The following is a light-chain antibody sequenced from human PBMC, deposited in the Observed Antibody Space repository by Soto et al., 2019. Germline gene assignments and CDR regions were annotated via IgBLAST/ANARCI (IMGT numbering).Light chain of an antibody. V-gene: IGKV3-15*01. CDR2: GAS. CDR1: QSVSTN. J-gene: IGKJ1*01. CDR3: QQYTNRPPST. Sequence: EILMTQSPATLSVSPGDRATLYCRASQSVSTNLTWYQQRPGQAPRLLIYGASTRATGIPARFSGSGSGTEFTLTTSSLQSDDFAVYYCQQYTNRPPSTFGQGTKVDLK.